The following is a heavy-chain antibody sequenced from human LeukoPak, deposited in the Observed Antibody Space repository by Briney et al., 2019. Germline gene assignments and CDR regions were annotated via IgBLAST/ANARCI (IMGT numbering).Heavy chain of an antibody. V-gene: IGHV1-18*01. CDR2: ISANNGKT. CDR3: ARESYASGSYFNDY. J-gene: IGHJ4*02. D-gene: IGHD3-10*01. CDR1: GYTFTSYG. Sequence: ASVMVSCKASGYTFTSYGISWVRQAPGQGLEWMGWISANNGKTNYAQKLQGRVTMTTDTSTNTAYMELRSLRSDDTAVYYCARESYASGSYFNDYWGQGTLVTVSS.